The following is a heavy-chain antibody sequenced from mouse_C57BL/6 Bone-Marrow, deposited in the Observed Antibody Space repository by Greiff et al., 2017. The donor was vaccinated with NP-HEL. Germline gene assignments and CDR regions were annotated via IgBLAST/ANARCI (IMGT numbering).Heavy chain of an antibody. CDR3: ARQGVGDRGTWFAY. J-gene: IGHJ3*01. D-gene: IGHD1-1*01. Sequence: QVQLQQPGAELVKPGASVKLSCKASGYTFTSYWMQWVKQRPGQGLEWIGEIDPSDSYTNYNQKFKGKATLTVDTSSSTAYMQLSSLTSEDSAVYDCARQGVGDRGTWFAYWGQGTLVTVSA. V-gene: IGHV1-50*01. CDR2: IDPSDSYT. CDR1: GYTFTSYW.